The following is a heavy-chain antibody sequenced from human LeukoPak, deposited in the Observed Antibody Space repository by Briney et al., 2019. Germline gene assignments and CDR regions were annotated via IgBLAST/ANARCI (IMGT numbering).Heavy chain of an antibody. CDR1: GGSFSGYY. Sequence: SETLSLTCAVYGGSFSGYYWSWIRQPPGKGLEWIGEINHSGSTNYNPSLKSRVTISVDTSKNQFSLKLSSVTPADTAVYYCASARVGYCTRGSSYSVFPKSYLYYYYGMDVWGQGTTVTVSS. V-gene: IGHV4-34*01. CDR2: INHSGST. CDR3: ASARVGYCTRGSSYSVFPKSYLYYYYGMDV. D-gene: IGHD2-15*01. J-gene: IGHJ6*02.